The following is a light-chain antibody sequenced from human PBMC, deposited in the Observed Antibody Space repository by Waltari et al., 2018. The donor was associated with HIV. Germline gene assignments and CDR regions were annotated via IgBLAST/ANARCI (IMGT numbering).Light chain of an antibody. CDR2: HDT. V-gene: IGLV3-21*01. CDR1: NIGSQS. CDR3: QVWDTNTDQYVI. J-gene: IGLJ2*01. Sequence: SYVLTQSPSVSVAPGKTARLTCGGQNIGSQSVNWYRQQPGQAPVMVIYHDTDRPSGIPDRFSGSNSEDTATLTIRRVEAGDEADYYCQVWDTNTDQYVIFGGGTNLAV.